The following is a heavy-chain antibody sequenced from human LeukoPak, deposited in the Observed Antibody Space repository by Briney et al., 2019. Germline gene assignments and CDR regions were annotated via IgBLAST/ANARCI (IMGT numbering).Heavy chain of an antibody. CDR2: ISYDGSNK. Sequence: AGGSLRLSCAASGFTFSSYAMHWVRQAPGKGLEWVAVISYDGSNKYYADSVKGRFTISRDNSKNTPYLQMNSLRAEDTAVYYCARAATQVFDYWGQGTLVTVSS. CDR1: GFTFSSYA. V-gene: IGHV3-30*04. J-gene: IGHJ4*02. CDR3: ARAATQVFDY.